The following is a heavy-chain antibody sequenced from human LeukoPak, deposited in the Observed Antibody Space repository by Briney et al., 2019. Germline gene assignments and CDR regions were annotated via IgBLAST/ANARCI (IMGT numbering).Heavy chain of an antibody. CDR3: ARDYYDSSGYRHDAFDI. Sequence: PGGSLRLSCAASEFTLSRNYMSGVRQAPGKGVEWVSVIYICGSTYYADSVKGRFTISRHNSKNTLYLQMNILIAEDTAVYYCARDYYDSSGYRHDAFDIWGQGTMVTVSS. V-gene: IGHV3-53*01. D-gene: IGHD3-22*01. CDR1: EFTLSRNY. CDR2: IYICGST. J-gene: IGHJ3*02.